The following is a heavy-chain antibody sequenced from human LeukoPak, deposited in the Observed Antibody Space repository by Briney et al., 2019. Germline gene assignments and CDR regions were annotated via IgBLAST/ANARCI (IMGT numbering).Heavy chain of an antibody. D-gene: IGHD2-21*01. CDR1: GYSISSGKY. CDR3: PRGPGISGDHIYPDY. Sequence: PSETLSLTCSVSGYSISSGKYWAWIRQTPGKGLEWIGSIYESGSTYYTPSLKSRVTMSVDTSKNQFSLSLTSVTAADSAVYFCPRGPGISGDHIYPDYWGQGIQVTVSS. V-gene: IGHV4-38-2*02. J-gene: IGHJ4*02. CDR2: IYESGST.